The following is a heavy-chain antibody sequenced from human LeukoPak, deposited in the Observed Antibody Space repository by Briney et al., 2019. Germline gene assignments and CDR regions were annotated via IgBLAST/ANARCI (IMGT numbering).Heavy chain of an antibody. Sequence: GGSLRLSCAASGFTFSSYWMSWVRQAPGKGLEWVANIKQDGSEKYCVDSVKGRFTISRGNAKNSLYLQMNSLRAEDTAVYYCARDWDPPRYCSGGSCHRYYYYYGMDVWGQGTTVTVSS. J-gene: IGHJ6*02. CDR1: GFTFSSYW. CDR3: ARDWDPPRYCSGGSCHRYYYYYGMDV. CDR2: IKQDGSEK. D-gene: IGHD2-15*01. V-gene: IGHV3-7*03.